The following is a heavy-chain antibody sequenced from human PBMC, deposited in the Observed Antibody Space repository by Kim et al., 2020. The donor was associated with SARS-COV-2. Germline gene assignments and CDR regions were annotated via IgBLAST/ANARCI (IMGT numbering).Heavy chain of an antibody. CDR3: ARSVGATYYFDY. V-gene: IGHV3-66*01. Sequence: TYYAASVKGRFTISRDNSKNTLYLQMNSLRAEDTAVYYCARSVGATYYFDYWGQGTLVTVSS. CDR2: T. D-gene: IGHD1-26*01. J-gene: IGHJ4*02.